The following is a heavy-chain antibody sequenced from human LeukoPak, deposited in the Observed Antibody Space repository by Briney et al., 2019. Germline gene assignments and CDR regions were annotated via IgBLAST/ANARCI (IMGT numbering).Heavy chain of an antibody. D-gene: IGHD4-17*01. V-gene: IGHV3-21*04. CDR3: AREADYGDYVVLAVLDY. Sequence: RPGGSLRLSCAASGFTFSSYAMSWVRQAPGKGLEWVSAISSSGSTIYYADSVKGRFTISRDNAKNSLYLQMNSLRAEDTAVYYCAREADYGDYVVLAVLDYWGQGTLVTVSS. CDR2: ISSSGSTI. J-gene: IGHJ4*02. CDR1: GFTFSSYA.